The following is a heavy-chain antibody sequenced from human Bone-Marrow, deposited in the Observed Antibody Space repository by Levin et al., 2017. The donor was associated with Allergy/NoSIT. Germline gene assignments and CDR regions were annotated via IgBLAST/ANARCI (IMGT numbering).Heavy chain of an antibody. V-gene: IGHV3-53*01. D-gene: IGHD2-2*02. J-gene: IGHJ6*02. CDR3: ARKSDQLLYAMEDA. Sequence: LSLTCAASGFTVSNNYMSWVRQAPGKGLEWVSFIYSGGGTYYADSVKGRFTISRDNSKNTLYLQMNSLRAEDTAVYYCARKSDQLLYAMEDAWGQGTTVIVSS. CDR1: GFTVSNNY. CDR2: IYSGGGT.